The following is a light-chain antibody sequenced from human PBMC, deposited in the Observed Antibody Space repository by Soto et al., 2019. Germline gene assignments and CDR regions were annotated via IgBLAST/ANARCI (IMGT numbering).Light chain of an antibody. J-gene: IGKJ4*01. CDR2: DAS. CDR1: QNIFTW. Sequence: DIQMTQSPSTLSASVGDTVTITCRASQNIFTWLAWYQLKPGKAPKLLMYDASILESGVSPRFSGSGSGTDFTLSISSLQWYDCATYYCQQYISHSFGGGTNVQIK. CDR3: QQYISHS. V-gene: IGKV1-5*01.